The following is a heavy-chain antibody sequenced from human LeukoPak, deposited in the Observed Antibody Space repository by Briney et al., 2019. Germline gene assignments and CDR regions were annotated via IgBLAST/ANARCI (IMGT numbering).Heavy chain of an antibody. V-gene: IGHV3-23*01. CDR3: AKSEMIVVVITPYFDY. CDR1: GFTFSSYA. Sequence: GGSLRLSCAASGFTFSSYAMSWVRQAPGKGLEWVSAISGSGGSTYYADSVKGRFTISRDNSKNTLYLQMNSLRAEDTAVYYCAKSEMIVVVITPYFDYWGQGTLVTVSS. CDR2: ISGSGGST. J-gene: IGHJ4*02. D-gene: IGHD3-22*01.